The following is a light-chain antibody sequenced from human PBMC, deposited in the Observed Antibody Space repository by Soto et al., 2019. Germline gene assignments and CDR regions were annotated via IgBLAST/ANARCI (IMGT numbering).Light chain of an antibody. CDR1: QGISKY. Sequence: DIQMTQSPSCLSASVGDGVTITCRASQGISKYLAWYQQKPGKGPNLLIYAASTLQSGVPSRFSGSGSGTDFTLTISSLQPEDVATYYCQKYNSAPRTFGQGTKVEI. V-gene: IGKV1-27*01. CDR2: AAS. CDR3: QKYNSAPRT. J-gene: IGKJ1*01.